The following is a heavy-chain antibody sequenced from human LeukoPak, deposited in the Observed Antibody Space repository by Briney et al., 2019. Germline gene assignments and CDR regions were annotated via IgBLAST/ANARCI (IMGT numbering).Heavy chain of an antibody. CDR2: INPNSGGT. CDR3: ARDPQAPEVEFDY. V-gene: IGHV1-2*02. J-gene: IGHJ4*02. CDR1: GYTFTGYY. D-gene: IGHD1-26*01. Sequence: ASVKVSCKASGYTFTGYYMHWVRQAPGQGLEWMGWINPNSGGTNYAQKFQDRVTMTRDTSITTAYMELSMLRFDDAAVYYCARDPQAPEVEFDYWGQGTLVTVSS.